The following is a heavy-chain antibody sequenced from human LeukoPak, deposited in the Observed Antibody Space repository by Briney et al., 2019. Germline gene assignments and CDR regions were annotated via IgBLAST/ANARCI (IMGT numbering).Heavy chain of an antibody. Sequence: PGGSLRLSCAASGFTVSSTYMTWFRQAPGKGLEWVSLIYSGGSTYYADFVKGRFTISRDNSKNTLYLQMNSLRAEDTAVYYCAREVSRGTYYIDYWGQGTLVTVSS. D-gene: IGHD5/OR15-5a*01. V-gene: IGHV3-53*01. J-gene: IGHJ4*02. CDR3: AREVSRGTYYIDY. CDR2: IYSGGST. CDR1: GFTVSSTY.